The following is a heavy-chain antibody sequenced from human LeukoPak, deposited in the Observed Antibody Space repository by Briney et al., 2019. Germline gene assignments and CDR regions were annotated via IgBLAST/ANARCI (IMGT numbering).Heavy chain of an antibody. J-gene: IGHJ3*01. CDR1: GYTFTSYY. V-gene: IGHV1-46*01. D-gene: IGHD2-15*01. CDR2: ISPSGAST. Sequence: ASVTVSCKSSGYTFTSYYVHWVRQAPGQGLEWMGIISPSGASTIYAQMFQGRVTMTRDMSTSTVYMELSSLISEDTAVYYCARGSSRGPRDAFDFWGQGTMVTLSS. CDR3: ARGSSRGPRDAFDF.